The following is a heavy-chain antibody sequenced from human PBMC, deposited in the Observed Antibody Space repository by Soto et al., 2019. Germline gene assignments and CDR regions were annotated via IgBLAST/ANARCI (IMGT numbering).Heavy chain of an antibody. D-gene: IGHD1-7*01. V-gene: IGHV4-39*01. J-gene: IGHJ5*02. Sequence: SETLSLTCTVSGGSISSSSYYWGWIRQPPGKGLEWIGSIYYSGSTYYNPSLKSRVTISVDTSKNQFSLKLSSVTAADTAVYYCARTSGVTGTTGWFDPWGQGTLVTVS. CDR3: ARTSGVTGTTGWFDP. CDR1: GGSISSSSYY. CDR2: IYYSGST.